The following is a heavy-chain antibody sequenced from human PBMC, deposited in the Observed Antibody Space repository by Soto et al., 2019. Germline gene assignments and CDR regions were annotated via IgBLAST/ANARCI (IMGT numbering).Heavy chain of an antibody. V-gene: IGHV3-30*18. Sequence: GGSLRLSCAASGFTFSSYGMHWVRQAPGKGLEWVAVISYDGSNKYYADSVKGRFTISRDNSKNTLYLQMNSLRAEDTAVYYCAKDPDQPAYGMDVWGQGTTVTVSS. CDR1: GFTFSSYG. J-gene: IGHJ6*02. CDR3: AKDPDQPAYGMDV. CDR2: ISYDGSNK.